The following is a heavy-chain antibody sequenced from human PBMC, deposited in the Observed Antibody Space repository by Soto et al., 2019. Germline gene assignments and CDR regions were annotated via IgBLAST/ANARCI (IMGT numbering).Heavy chain of an antibody. D-gene: IGHD6-13*01. J-gene: IGHJ4*02. V-gene: IGHV4-34*01. CDR2: LNHSGST. CDR1: GGSFSGYY. Sequence: QVQLQQWGAGLLKPSETLSLTCAVYGGSFSGYYWSWIRQPPGKGLEWIGELNHSGSTNYNPSLKSRVTISVDTSKNQFSLKLSSVTAADTAVYYCARSRARSGSSWYGGFDYWGQGTLVTVSS. CDR3: ARSRARSGSSWYGGFDY.